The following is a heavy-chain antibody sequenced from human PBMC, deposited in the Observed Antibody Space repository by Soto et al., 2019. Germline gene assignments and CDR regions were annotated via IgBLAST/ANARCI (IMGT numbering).Heavy chain of an antibody. CDR2: IYYSGNT. CDR3: ARGSFWSGYYTDY. V-gene: IGHV4-59*01. Sequence: SETLSLTCTVSGGSISSYYWSWIRQPPGKGLEWIGYIYYSGNTNYNPSLKSRVTISVDTSKDQFSLKLSSVTAADTAVYYCARGSFWSGYYTDYWGKGTTVTVSS. CDR1: GGSISSYY. D-gene: IGHD3-3*01. J-gene: IGHJ6*04.